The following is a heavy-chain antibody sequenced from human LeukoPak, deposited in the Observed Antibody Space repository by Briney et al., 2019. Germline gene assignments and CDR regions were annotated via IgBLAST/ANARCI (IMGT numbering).Heavy chain of an antibody. D-gene: IGHD2-2*01. CDR3: ATDPRAEYAFDI. Sequence: GASVKVSCKVSGYTLTELSMHWVRQAPGKGLEWMGGFDPEDGETIYAQKFQGRVTMTEDTSTDTAYMELSSLRSEDTAVYYCATDPRAEYAFDIWGQGTMVTVSS. CDR2: FDPEDGET. J-gene: IGHJ3*02. CDR1: GYTLTELS. V-gene: IGHV1-24*01.